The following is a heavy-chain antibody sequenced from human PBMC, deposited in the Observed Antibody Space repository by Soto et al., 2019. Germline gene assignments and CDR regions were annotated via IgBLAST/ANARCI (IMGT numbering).Heavy chain of an antibody. J-gene: IGHJ4*02. V-gene: IGHV3-74*01. D-gene: IGHD4-17*01. CDR2: INSDGSST. Sequence: GGSLRLSCAASGFTFSSYWMHWVRQAPGKGLVWVSRINSDGSSTSYADSVKGRFTISRDNAKNTQYLQMNSLRAEDTAVYYCARDPDYGDYVRDDYWGQGTLVTVSS. CDR3: ARDPDYGDYVRDDY. CDR1: GFTFSSYW.